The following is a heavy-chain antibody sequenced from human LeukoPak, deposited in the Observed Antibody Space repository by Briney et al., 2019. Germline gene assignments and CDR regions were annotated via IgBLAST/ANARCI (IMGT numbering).Heavy chain of an antibody. CDR1: GGSISSSSYY. CDR3: ARGDWKYGDFDR. CDR2: VYYRGNT. Sequence: SETLSLTCAVSGGSISSSSYYWGWIRQPPGKGLEWIGSVYYRGNTYYNPSLKSRVTTSVDTSKNQFSLKVSSMTTADTAVYYCARGDWKYGDFDRWGQGTLVTVSS. V-gene: IGHV4-39*07. D-gene: IGHD1-7*01. J-gene: IGHJ4*02.